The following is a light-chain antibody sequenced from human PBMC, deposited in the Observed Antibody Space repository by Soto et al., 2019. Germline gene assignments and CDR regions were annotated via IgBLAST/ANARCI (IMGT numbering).Light chain of an antibody. J-gene: IGKJ5*01. CDR1: QSLLHITGETF. V-gene: IGKV2D-29*02. CDR3: MQSTQLPPT. Sequence: DVVMTQTPLSLSVAPGQPASISCKSSQSLLHITGETFLFWYLQKPGQSPQLLIYGVSTRVSGVPERFSGSGSGTDFTLEISRVETDDVGIYYGMQSTQLPPTFGQGTRLGIE. CDR2: GVS.